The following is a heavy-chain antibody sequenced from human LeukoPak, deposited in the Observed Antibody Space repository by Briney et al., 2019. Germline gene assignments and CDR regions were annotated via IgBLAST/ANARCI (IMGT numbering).Heavy chain of an antibody. CDR2: ISGSGAGT. V-gene: IGHV3-23*01. J-gene: IGHJ4*02. D-gene: IGHD3-10*01. CDR3: AKGSGASRPYYFDY. CDR1: GFSFSAYV. Sequence: GGSLRLSCTTSGFSFSAYVMSWVRQAPGKGLEWVSAISGSGAGTYYVDSVQGRFTISRDNSKSTLYLQMNSLGAEDTAVYYCAKGSGASRPYYFDYWGQGTLVTVSS.